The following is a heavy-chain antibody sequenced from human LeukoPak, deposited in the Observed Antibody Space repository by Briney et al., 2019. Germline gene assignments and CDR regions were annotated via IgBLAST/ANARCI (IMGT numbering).Heavy chain of an antibody. J-gene: IGHJ4*02. CDR2: TYYRSKWYN. CDR3: ARDFDDSSGYYSPGGFDY. V-gene: IGHV6-1*01. CDR1: GDSVSSNSAA. D-gene: IGHD3-22*01. Sequence: SQTLSLTCAISGDSVSSNSAAWHWLRQSPSRGLEWLGRTYYRSKWYNDYAVSVKSRITINPDTSKNQFSLQLNSVTPEDTAVYYCARDFDDSSGYYSPGGFDYWGQGTLVTVSS.